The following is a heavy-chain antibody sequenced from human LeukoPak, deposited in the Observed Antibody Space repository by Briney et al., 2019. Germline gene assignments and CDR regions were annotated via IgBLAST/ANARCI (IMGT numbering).Heavy chain of an antibody. J-gene: IGHJ6*02. CDR2: ISSSSSYI. CDR1: GFTFSSYS. Sequence: GGSMRLSCAASGFTFSSYSMNWDRQAPGKGLEWVSSISSSSSYIYYADSVKGRFTISRGNAKNSLYLQMNSLRAEDTAVYYCAKWGYCSGGSCSGMDVWGQGTTVTVS. CDR3: AKWGYCSGGSCSGMDV. V-gene: IGHV3-21*01. D-gene: IGHD2-15*01.